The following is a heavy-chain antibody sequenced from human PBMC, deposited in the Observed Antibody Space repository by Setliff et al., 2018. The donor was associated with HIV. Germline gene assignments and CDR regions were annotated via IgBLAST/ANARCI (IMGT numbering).Heavy chain of an antibody. CDR2: IRSSGDT. V-gene: IGHV4-39*01. CDR3: TIPASSLAPN. Sequence: TSETLSLTCTVSGASISSHNYYWGWIRQSPGKGLEWIASIRSSGDTYYNPSLQSRVLISVDTSNNQISLKLTSVTAADTAVYYCTIPASSLAPNWGRGTQVTVS. J-gene: IGHJ4*02. CDR1: GASISSHNYY.